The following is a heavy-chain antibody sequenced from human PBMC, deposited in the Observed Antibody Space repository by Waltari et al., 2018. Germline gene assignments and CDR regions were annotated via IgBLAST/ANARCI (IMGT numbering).Heavy chain of an antibody. V-gene: IGHV4-30-4*08. CDR3: ARVDIVVVPAAYYFDY. Sequence: QVQLQESGPGLVKPSQTLSLTCTVSGGSLSSGDYYWSLIRQPPGKGLEWIGYIYYSGSTYYNPSLKSRVTISVDTSKNQFSLKLSSVTAADTAVYYCARVDIVVVPAAYYFDYWGQGTLVTVSS. J-gene: IGHJ4*02. D-gene: IGHD2-2*01. CDR1: GGSLSSGDYY. CDR2: IYYSGST.